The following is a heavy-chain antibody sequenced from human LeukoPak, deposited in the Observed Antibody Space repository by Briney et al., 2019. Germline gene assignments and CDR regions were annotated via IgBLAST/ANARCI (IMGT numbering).Heavy chain of an antibody. CDR2: ISDSGGTT. CDR1: GFTFNTEA. V-gene: IGHV3-23*01. Sequence: PGGSLRLSCTASGFTFNTEAMTWVRQAPGKGLEWVSTISDSGGTTYCTDSVKGRFTISRDNSKKIVSLQMSSLRAEDTALYYCAKGLGFLPQFDYWSQGSLVAVSS. CDR3: AKGLGFLPQFDY. D-gene: IGHD1-26*01. J-gene: IGHJ4*02.